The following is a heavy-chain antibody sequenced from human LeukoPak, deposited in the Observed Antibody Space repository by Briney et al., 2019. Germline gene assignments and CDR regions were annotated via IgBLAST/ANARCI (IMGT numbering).Heavy chain of an antibody. CDR2: ISSSSSYI. Sequence: GGSLRLSCAASGFTFSSYSMNWVRQAPGKGLEWVSSISSSSSYIYYADSVKGRFTISRDNAKNSLYLQMNRLRAEDTAVYYCASGQQLVGFDYWGQGTLVTVSS. V-gene: IGHV3-21*01. CDR3: ASGQQLVGFDY. J-gene: IGHJ4*02. D-gene: IGHD6-13*01. CDR1: GFTFSSYS.